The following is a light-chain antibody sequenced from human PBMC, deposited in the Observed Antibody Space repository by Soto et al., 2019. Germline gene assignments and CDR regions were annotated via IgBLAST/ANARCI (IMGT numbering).Light chain of an antibody. CDR3: MQSTQLPPT. J-gene: IGKJ5*01. CDR2: EVS. Sequence: DVVMTQTPLSLSVAPGQPASISCKSSQSLLHITGETFLFWYLQKPGQSPQLLIYEVSTRVSGVPYRFSVSGSGTDFTLEISRVETDDVGIYYCMQSTQLPPTFGQGTRLGIE. CDR1: QSLLHITGETF. V-gene: IGKV2D-29*02.